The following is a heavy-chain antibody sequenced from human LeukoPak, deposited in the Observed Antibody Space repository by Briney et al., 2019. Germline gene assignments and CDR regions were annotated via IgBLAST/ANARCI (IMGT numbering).Heavy chain of an antibody. Sequence: GGSLRLSCAASGFSLSSYGMHWVRQAPGKGLEWVAFIRYDGSNKYYADSVKGRFIISRDNSKNTLYLQMNSLRAEDTAVYYCAKDRAAGYCSSTSCYAYYFDCWGQGTLVTVSS. J-gene: IGHJ4*02. CDR1: GFSLSSYG. CDR3: AKDRAAGYCSSTSCYAYYFDC. CDR2: IRYDGSNK. D-gene: IGHD2-2*01. V-gene: IGHV3-30*02.